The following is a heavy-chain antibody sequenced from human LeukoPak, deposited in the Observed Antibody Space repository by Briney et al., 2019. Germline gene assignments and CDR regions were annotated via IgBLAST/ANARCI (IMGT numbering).Heavy chain of an antibody. J-gene: IGHJ4*02. CDR1: GGSFSGYY. V-gene: IGHV4-34*01. CDR2: INHSGST. CDR3: ARTRDSSGFSYPDY. D-gene: IGHD3-22*01. Sequence: SETLSLTCAVYGGSFSGYYWSWIRQPPGKGLEWIGEINHSGSTNYNPSLKSRVTISVDTSKNQFSLKLSSVTAADTAVYYCARTRDSSGFSYPDYWGQGTLVTVSS.